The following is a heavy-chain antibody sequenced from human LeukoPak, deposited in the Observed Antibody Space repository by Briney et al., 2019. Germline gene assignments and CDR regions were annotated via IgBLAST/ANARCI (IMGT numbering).Heavy chain of an antibody. CDR2: IDHRGTA. CDR3: AVGITILGAAASFDS. CDR1: GASYNAYY. J-gene: IGHJ4*02. V-gene: IGHV4-34*01. Sequence: PSETLSLTCAVYGASYNAYYWSWIRQPPGKGLEWIGDIDHRGTATYNPPLKSRLTISADASKNQFSLKLNSVTDADTAVYYCAVGITILGAAASFDSWGQGNLVIVSS. D-gene: IGHD3-3*01.